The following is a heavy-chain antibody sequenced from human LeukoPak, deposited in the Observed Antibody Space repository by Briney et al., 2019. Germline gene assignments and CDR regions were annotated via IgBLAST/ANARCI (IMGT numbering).Heavy chain of an antibody. V-gene: IGHV4-59*01. CDR3: AREASGSYFDY. CDR1: GGSISRYY. J-gene: IGHJ4*02. CDR2: IYYSGST. Sequence: SETLSLTCTVSGGSISRYYWSWIRQPPGKGLEWIGYIYYSGSTNYNPSLKSRVTISVDTSKNQFSLRLSSVTAADTAVYYCAREASGSYFDYWGQGTLVTVSS. D-gene: IGHD1-26*01.